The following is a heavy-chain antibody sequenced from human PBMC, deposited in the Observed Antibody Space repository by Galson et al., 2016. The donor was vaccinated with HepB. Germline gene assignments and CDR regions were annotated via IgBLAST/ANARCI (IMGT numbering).Heavy chain of an antibody. CDR3: ARATMTKDLDN. Sequence: SLKLSCAASGFTFSSYAMSWVRQAPGKGLEWVSTVSGSGVSTYYADSVKGRFTISRDNSKKAMDLQMSSLRAEDTAVYYCARATMTKDLDNWGQGTLVSVSS. CDR2: VSGSGVST. CDR1: GFTFSSYA. D-gene: IGHD1-1*01. V-gene: IGHV3-23*01. J-gene: IGHJ4*02.